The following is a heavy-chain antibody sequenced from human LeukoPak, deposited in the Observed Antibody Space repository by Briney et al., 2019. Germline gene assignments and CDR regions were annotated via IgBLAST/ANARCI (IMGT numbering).Heavy chain of an antibody. CDR2: IYYSGST. V-gene: IGHV4-39*01. Sequence: SETLSLTCTVSGGSISNSSYYWGWIRQPPGKGLEWIGSIYYSGSTYYNPSLKSRVTISVDTSKNQFSLKLSSVTAADTAVYYCARHLADYYGSSGAYFDYWGQGTLVTVSS. J-gene: IGHJ4*02. CDR1: GGSISNSSYY. D-gene: IGHD3-22*01. CDR3: ARHLADYYGSSGAYFDY.